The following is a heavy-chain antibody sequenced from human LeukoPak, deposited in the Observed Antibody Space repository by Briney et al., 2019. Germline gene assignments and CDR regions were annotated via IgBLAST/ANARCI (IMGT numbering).Heavy chain of an antibody. CDR2: ISYDGSNK. CDR3: ARERYYDILTGSTAYGMDV. CDR1: GFTFSSYA. D-gene: IGHD3-9*01. V-gene: IGHV3-30-3*01. J-gene: IGHJ6*02. Sequence: GGSLRLSCAASGFTFSSYAMHWVRQAPGKGLEWVAVISYDGSNKYYADSVKGRFTISRDNSKNTLYLQMNSLRAEDTAVYYCARERYYDILTGSTAYGMDVWGQGTTVTVSS.